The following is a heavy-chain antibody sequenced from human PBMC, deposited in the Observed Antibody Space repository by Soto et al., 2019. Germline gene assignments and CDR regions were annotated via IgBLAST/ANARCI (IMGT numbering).Heavy chain of an antibody. Sequence: GGSLRLSCEGSGFRFDDYVMHWVRQAPGKGLEWVSGISSNSANIEYADSVKGRFTISRDNAKKSLYLQMNSLRVEDTAIYYCAKSYCDGDCYTCRGYFRNWGQGTLVPVAS. J-gene: IGHJ1*01. CDR2: ISSNSANI. CDR3: AKSYCDGDCYTCRGYFRN. D-gene: IGHD2-21*01. CDR1: GFRFDDYV. V-gene: IGHV3-9*01.